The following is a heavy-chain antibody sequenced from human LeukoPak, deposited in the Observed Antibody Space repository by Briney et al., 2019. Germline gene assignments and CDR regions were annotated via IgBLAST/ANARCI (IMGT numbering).Heavy chain of an antibody. CDR2: ISNSGGST. CDR3: AKRASGSGTSLYYFDY. Sequence: TGGSLRLSCAASGFTFSSYAMSWVCHAPGKGLERVSVISNSGGSTFYADSVKGRFTISRDNSKNTLYLQMNSLRAEDTAVYYCAKRASGSGTSLYYFDYWGQGTLVTVSS. D-gene: IGHD3-10*01. V-gene: IGHV3-23*01. CDR1: GFTFSSYA. J-gene: IGHJ4*02.